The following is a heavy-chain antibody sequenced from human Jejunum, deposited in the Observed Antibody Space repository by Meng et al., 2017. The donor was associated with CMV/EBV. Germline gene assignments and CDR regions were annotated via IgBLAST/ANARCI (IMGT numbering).Heavy chain of an antibody. CDR3: ARGYDSSGYYQKDGALDI. V-gene: IGHV3-7*03. Sequence: SYWMNGVRQAPGKGLEWVAYIGLDGSEKHYVGSVKGRFTISRDNVKNTLYLQMNSLRDEDTAMYYCARGYDSSGYYQKDGALDIWGQGTMVTVSS. D-gene: IGHD3-22*01. J-gene: IGHJ3*02. CDR1: SYW. CDR2: IGLDGSEK.